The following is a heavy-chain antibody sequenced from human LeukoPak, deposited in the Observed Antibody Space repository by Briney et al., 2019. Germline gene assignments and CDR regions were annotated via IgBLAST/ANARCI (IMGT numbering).Heavy chain of an antibody. Sequence: GASVKVSCKASGGTFSSYAISWVRQAPGQGLEWMGGIIPIFGTANYAQKFQGRVTITADESTSTAYMELSSLRSEDTAVYYCARGNYYDSSGYSHRLDPWGQGTLVTVSP. D-gene: IGHD3-22*01. CDR3: ARGNYYDSSGYSHRLDP. CDR1: GGTFSSYA. CDR2: IIPIFGTA. V-gene: IGHV1-69*13. J-gene: IGHJ5*02.